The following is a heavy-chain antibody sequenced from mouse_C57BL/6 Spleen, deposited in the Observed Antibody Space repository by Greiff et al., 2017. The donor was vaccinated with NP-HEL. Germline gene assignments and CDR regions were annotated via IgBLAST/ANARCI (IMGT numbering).Heavy chain of an antibody. CDR3: TTSYYGNYGFFDY. D-gene: IGHD2-10*01. CDR2: IDPEDGDT. Sequence: VQLQQSGAELVRPGASVKLSCTASGFNIKDYYMHWVKQRPEQGLEWIGRIDPEDGDTEYAPKFQGKATMTADTSSNTAYLQLSSLTSEDTAVYYCTTSYYGNYGFFDYWGQGTTLTVSS. J-gene: IGHJ2*01. V-gene: IGHV14-1*01. CDR1: GFNIKDYY.